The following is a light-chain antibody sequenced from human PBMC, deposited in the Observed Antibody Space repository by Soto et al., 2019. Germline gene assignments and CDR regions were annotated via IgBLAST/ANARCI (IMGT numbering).Light chain of an antibody. V-gene: IGKV3-15*01. CDR3: QQYRNWPT. CDR1: QSVSSN. J-gene: IGKJ1*01. CDR2: GAS. Sequence: EIVMTQSPATLSVSPGERATLSCRASQSVSSNLAWYQQKPGQAPRLLIYGASTRATGIPARFSGSGSGTEFTLTISSLLHEDFAPYYCQQYRNWPTFGQGTNVEIK.